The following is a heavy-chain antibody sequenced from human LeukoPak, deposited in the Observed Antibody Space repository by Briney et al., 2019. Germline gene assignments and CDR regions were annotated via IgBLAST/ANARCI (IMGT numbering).Heavy chain of an antibody. V-gene: IGHV3-23*01. CDR1: GFTFSNYA. D-gene: IGHD3-10*01. CDR3: ARDGEAKGFDY. Sequence: GGSLRLSCAASGFTFSNYAMTWVRQAPGKGLEWVSAMSGSGGKTYYADSVKVRFTISRDSSQNTLYLQMNSLRAEDTAVYYCARDGEAKGFDYWGQGTLVTVSS. J-gene: IGHJ4*02. CDR2: MSGSGGKT.